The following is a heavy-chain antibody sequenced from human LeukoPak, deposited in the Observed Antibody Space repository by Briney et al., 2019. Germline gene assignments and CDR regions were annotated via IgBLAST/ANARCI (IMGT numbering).Heavy chain of an antibody. Sequence: SETLSLTCTVSGGSISSYYWSWIRQPPGKGLEWIGYIYYSGSTNYNPSLKSRVTISVDTSKNQFPLKLSSVTAADTAVYYCARDMYYYDSSGYYEAFDIWGQGTMVTVSS. D-gene: IGHD3-22*01. J-gene: IGHJ3*02. CDR2: IYYSGST. CDR1: GGSISSYY. V-gene: IGHV4-59*01. CDR3: ARDMYYYDSSGYYEAFDI.